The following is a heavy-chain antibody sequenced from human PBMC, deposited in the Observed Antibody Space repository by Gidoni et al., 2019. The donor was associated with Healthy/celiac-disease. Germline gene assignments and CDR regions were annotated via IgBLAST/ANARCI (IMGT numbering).Heavy chain of an antibody. V-gene: IGHV1-69*04. J-gene: IGHJ5*02. CDR3: AVPQGAFDP. CDR1: GGTFSRYA. Sequence: QVPLVQSGAEVQKPGSSVQVSCTASGGTFSRYATSWVRQAPGQGLECVGRIIPILGIANYAQKCQGRVTITADKSTSTAYMELSSLRSEDTAVYYCAVPQGAFDPWGQGTLVTVSS. CDR2: IIPILGIA.